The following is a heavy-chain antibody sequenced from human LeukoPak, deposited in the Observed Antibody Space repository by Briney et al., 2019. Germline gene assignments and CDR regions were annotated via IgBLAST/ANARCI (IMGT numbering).Heavy chain of an antibody. D-gene: IGHD6-13*01. CDR2: INPNSGGT. V-gene: IGHV1-2*02. CDR3: ARGGGAAAGSRRHNWFDP. Sequence: ASVKVSCKASGYTFTGYYMHWVRQAPGQGLEWMGWINPNSGGTNYAQKFQGRVTMTRDTSISTAYMELSRLRSDDTAVYYCARGGGAAAGSRRHNWFDPWGQGTLVTVSS. J-gene: IGHJ5*02. CDR1: GYTFTGYY.